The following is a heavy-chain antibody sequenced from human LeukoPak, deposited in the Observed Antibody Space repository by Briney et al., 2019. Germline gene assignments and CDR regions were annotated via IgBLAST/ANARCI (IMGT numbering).Heavy chain of an antibody. V-gene: IGHV4-4*07. Sequence: SETLSLTCTVSGDSIISNYWSWIRPPAGQGLEWIGRIYYSGSTNYNPSLKSRLSISVDTSRNQFSLRLTSVTAADTAVYYCAKDLTGLLDSGSDYWGQGTLVTVSS. J-gene: IGHJ4*02. CDR3: AKDLTGLLDSGSDY. CDR1: GDSIISNY. D-gene: IGHD5-18*01. CDR2: IYYSGST.